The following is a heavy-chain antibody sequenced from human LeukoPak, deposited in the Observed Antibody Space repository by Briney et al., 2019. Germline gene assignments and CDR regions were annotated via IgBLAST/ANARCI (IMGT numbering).Heavy chain of an antibody. Sequence: GGSLRLSCAASGFTFSTYSMNWVRQAPGKGLEWVSYISSSSSTIYYADSVKGRFTISRDNAKNSLYLQMNSLRAEDTAVNYCASRPTTMDAFDIWGQGTMVTVSS. CDR3: ASRPTTMDAFDI. D-gene: IGHD5-18*01. CDR2: ISSSSSTI. CDR1: GFTFSTYS. V-gene: IGHV3-48*01. J-gene: IGHJ3*02.